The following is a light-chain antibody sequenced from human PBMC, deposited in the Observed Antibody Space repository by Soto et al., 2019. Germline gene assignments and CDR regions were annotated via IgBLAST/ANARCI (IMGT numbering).Light chain of an antibody. V-gene: IGKV3-20*01. CDR1: QSVSSSY. J-gene: IGKJ1*01. CDR2: GAS. CDR3: HQYGSHPTWT. Sequence: EIVLTQSPGTLSLSPGERATLSCRASQSVSSSYLARYQQKRGQAPRLLIYGASSRTTGNPDRFSGSGSGKDVTLTISRRELEDCEVYYCHQYGSHPTWTFDQETNTEIK.